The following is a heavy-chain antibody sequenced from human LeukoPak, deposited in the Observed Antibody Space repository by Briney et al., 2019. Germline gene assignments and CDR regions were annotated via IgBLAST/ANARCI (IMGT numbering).Heavy chain of an antibody. CDR2: TWYDGRNN. Sequence: PGRFLRLSCAASGFTFSSYGMHWVRQAPGKGLEWVAVTWYDGRNNYYAASVKGRFTISRDDSKTTVYLLMNSLRAEDTAVYYCAREVAPLYFHYGMDVWGEGTTVTVSS. CDR1: GFTFSSYG. D-gene: IGHD2-21*01. J-gene: IGHJ6*01. CDR3: AREVAPLYFHYGMDV. V-gene: IGHV3-33*01.